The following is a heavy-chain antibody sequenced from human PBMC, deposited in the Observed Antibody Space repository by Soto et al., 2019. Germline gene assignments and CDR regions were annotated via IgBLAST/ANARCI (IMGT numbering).Heavy chain of an antibody. CDR2: IYPADSDT. V-gene: IGHV5-51*01. CDR1: GDTFTSHW. D-gene: IGHD3-16*01. Sequence: GESLKISCKGSGDTFTSHWIAWVRQMPGKGLELMGLIYPADSDTRYSPSFEGQVTISVDKSISTAYLQWSSLRASDTAMYYCVRPQAKELGTIWGAFDIWGQGTKVTVSS. J-gene: IGHJ3*02. CDR3: VRPQAKELGTIWGAFDI.